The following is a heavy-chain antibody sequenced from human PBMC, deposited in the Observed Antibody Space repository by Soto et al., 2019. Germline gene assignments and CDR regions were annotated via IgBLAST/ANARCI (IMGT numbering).Heavy chain of an antibody. J-gene: IGHJ5*01. CDR2: IYYDGST. Sequence: SETRSLTCRVSGRSITGTIDYCGRIRQSPGKGLEWIGNIYYDGSTFYNPSLKSRVTISVDTSKRQFALRVSSVTAADTAVYYCARRGSASWRKWFASWGHGTLVTVSS. CDR3: ARRGSASWRKWFAS. CDR1: GRSITGTIDY. D-gene: IGHD2-2*01. V-gene: IGHV4-39*01.